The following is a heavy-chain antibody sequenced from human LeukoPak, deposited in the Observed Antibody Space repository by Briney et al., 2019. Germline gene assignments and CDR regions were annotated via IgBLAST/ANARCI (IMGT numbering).Heavy chain of an antibody. CDR3: ATGLGNRPGWVVPADFDY. J-gene: IGHJ4*02. CDR2: FDPEDGET. V-gene: IGHV1-24*01. CDR1: GYTLTELS. D-gene: IGHD2-2*01. Sequence: GASVKVSCKVSGYTLTELSMHWVRQAPGKGLGWMGGFDPEDGETIYAQKFQGRVTMTEDTSTDTDYMDLSSLRSEDTAVYYCATGLGNRPGWVVPADFDYWGQGPLVTVSS.